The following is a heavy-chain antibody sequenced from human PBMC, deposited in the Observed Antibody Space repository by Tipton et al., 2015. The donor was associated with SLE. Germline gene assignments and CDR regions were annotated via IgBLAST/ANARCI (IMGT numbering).Heavy chain of an antibody. Sequence: TLSLTCTVSGGSITSNSFYWGWVRQPPGKGLEWVGFIYLDSGSTKNNPSLESRVIISTDTSKNQVSLKVTSVTAADTAVYYCARHSLRGYSGYDRPYFDYWGQGTLVTVSS. CDR3: ARHSLRGYSGYDRPYFDY. CDR2: IYLDSGST. D-gene: IGHD5-12*01. J-gene: IGHJ4*02. V-gene: IGHV4-61*05. CDR1: GGSITSNSFY.